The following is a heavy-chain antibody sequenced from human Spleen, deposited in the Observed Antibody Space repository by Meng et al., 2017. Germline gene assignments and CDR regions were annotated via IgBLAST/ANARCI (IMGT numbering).Heavy chain of an antibody. V-gene: IGHV4-59*06. CDR1: GGSISSYY. J-gene: IGHJ6*02. CDR3: ERVLAAGTYGDYRFHYGMDV. D-gene: IGHD4-17*01. CDR2: IYYSGST. Sequence: SETLSLTCTVSGGSISSYYWSWIRQPPGKGLEWIGYIYYSGSTYYNPSLKSLVTISVDTSKNQFSLKLSSVTAADTAVYYCERVLAAGTYGDYRFHYGMDVWGQGTTGTGAS.